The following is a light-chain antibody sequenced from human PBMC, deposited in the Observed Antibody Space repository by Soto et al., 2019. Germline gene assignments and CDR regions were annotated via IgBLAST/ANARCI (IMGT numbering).Light chain of an antibody. J-gene: IGKJ1*01. Sequence: DIQMTQSPSLLSASIGDRVTITCQASQHIATSLSWFQHKVGKAPTLLIYGASALQSGVPSRFSGSGSRTHFTLPISDLQPEDFATYYCQQSSSVPRTFGQGTRVDLK. CDR2: GAS. CDR3: QQSSSVPRT. CDR1: QHIATS. V-gene: IGKV1-39*01.